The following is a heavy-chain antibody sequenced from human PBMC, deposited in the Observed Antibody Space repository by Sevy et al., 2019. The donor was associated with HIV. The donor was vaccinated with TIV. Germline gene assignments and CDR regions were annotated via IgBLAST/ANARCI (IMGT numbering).Heavy chain of an antibody. CDR2: IWYDGSKQ. V-gene: IGHV3-33*01. CDR3: ARDWNGGVFDY. CDR1: GFTFSNHG. Sequence: GGSLRLSCAASGFTFSNHGMNWVRQAPGKGLEWVAEIWYDGSKQYYPDSVKGRFTISRDNNTLYLQMNSLRAEDTAVYYCARDWNGGVFDYWGQGTLVTVSS. D-gene: IGHD1-1*01. J-gene: IGHJ4*02.